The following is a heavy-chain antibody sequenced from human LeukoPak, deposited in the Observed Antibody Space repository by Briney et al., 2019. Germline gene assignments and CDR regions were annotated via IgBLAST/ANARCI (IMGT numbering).Heavy chain of an antibody. V-gene: IGHV3-7*01. Sequence: GGSLRLSCTASGFTFSSCWMSWVRQAPGKGLEWVAKIKQDGSEKHYVDSVKGRFTISRDNAKNTLYLQMNSLRAEDTAVYYCARGDVSDYWGQGTLVTVSS. J-gene: IGHJ4*02. CDR2: IKQDGSEK. CDR1: GFTFSSCW. CDR3: ARGDVSDY. D-gene: IGHD5/OR15-5a*01.